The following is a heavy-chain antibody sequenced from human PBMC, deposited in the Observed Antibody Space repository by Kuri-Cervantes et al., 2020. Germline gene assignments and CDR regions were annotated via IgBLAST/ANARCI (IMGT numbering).Heavy chain of an antibody. CDR2: INLSGGST. Sequence: ASVKVSCKASGYTFTSYYMHWVRQAPGQGLEWMGIINLSGGSTNYAQKLQGRVTMTRDTSTSTVYMELSSLRSEDTAVYYCAKDGPGYGEDFDYWGQGTLVTVSS. V-gene: IGHV1-46*01. J-gene: IGHJ4*02. CDR1: GYTFTSYY. D-gene: IGHD4-17*01. CDR3: AKDGPGYGEDFDY.